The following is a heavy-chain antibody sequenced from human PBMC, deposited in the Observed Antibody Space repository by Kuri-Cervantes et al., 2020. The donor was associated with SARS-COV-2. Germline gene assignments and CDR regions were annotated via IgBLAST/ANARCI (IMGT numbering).Heavy chain of an antibody. V-gene: IGHV1-2*02. CDR2: INPNSGGT. CDR1: GYTFTGYY. D-gene: IGHD3/OR15-3a*01. Sequence: SVKVSCKATGYTFTGYYMHWVRQAPGQGLEWMGWINPNSGGTNYAQKFQGRVTMTRDTSISTAYMELSRLRSDDTAVYYCASRTGHYYYYYMDVWGKGTTVTVSS. J-gene: IGHJ6*03. CDR3: ASRTGHYYYYYMDV.